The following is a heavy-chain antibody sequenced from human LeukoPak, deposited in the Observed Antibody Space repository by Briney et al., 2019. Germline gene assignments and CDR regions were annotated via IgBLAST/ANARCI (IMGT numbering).Heavy chain of an antibody. CDR2: INPSGGST. CDR1: GYTFTSYY. D-gene: IGHD6-19*01. CDR3: ARDPYGSGQRNYYYYGMDV. Sequence: ASVTVSCKASGYTFTSYYMHWVRQAPGQGLEWMGIINPSGGSTSYAQKFQGRVTMTRDTSTSTVYMELSSLRSEDTAVYYCARDPYGSGQRNYYYYGMDVWGQGTTVTVSS. V-gene: IGHV1-46*01. J-gene: IGHJ6*02.